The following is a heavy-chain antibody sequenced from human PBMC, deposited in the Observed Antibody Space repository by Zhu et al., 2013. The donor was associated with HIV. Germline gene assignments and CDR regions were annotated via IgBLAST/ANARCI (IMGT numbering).Heavy chain of an antibody. Sequence: QVQLVQSGAEVKKPGSSVKVSCKASGGTFSSYATNWVRQAPGQGLEWMGGIIPIFGTTNYAQKFQGRVTITADDSTSTAYMELSSLRSEDTAVYFCARGKTYYYDSSGPWDAFDIWGQGTMVTVSS. D-gene: IGHD3-22*01. CDR3: ARGKTYYYDSSGPWDAFDI. V-gene: IGHV1-69*01. CDR1: GGTFSSYA. CDR2: IIPIFGTT. J-gene: IGHJ3*02.